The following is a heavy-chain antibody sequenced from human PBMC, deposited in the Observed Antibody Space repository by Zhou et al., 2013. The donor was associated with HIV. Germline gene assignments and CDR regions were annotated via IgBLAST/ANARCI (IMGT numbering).Heavy chain of an antibody. CDR1: GDTFTGYY. CDR2: MNPNSGGT. Sequence: QVQLVQSGAEVKKPGSSVKVSCKASGDTFTGYYLHWVRQAPGQGLEWMGWMNPNSGGTRYPQKFQGRISMTRDMSIATAYLELSSLTSDDTAIYFCASAKSLWDLSGPWGQGTRVIVSS. D-gene: IGHD3-16*01. CDR3: ASAKSLWDLSGP. V-gene: IGHV1-2*02. J-gene: IGHJ5*02.